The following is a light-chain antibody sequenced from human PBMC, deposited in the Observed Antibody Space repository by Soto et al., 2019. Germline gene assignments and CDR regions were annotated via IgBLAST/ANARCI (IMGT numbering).Light chain of an antibody. CDR2: GAS. CDR3: QQYNNWPPAVT. J-gene: IGKJ5*01. V-gene: IGKV3-15*01. Sequence: EIVMTQSPATLSVSPGERDTLSCRASQSVSSNLAWYQQKPGQAPTLLIYGASTRATGIPARFSGSGSGTEFTLTITSLQSQDFAVYYCQQYNNWPPAVTFGQGTQLEIK. CDR1: QSVSSN.